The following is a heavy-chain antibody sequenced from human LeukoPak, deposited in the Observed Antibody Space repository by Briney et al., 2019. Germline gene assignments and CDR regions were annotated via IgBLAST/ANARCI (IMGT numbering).Heavy chain of an antibody. CDR1: GFTFSNYW. J-gene: IGHJ4*02. CDR3: TTGTWIQLWLADY. Sequence: GGSLRLSCAGSGFTFSNYWVHWVRQAPGKGLEWVGHIKTKTDGGTTGYAAPVKGRFTISRDDSKNTLYLQMNSLKTEDTALYYCTTGTWIQLWLADYWGQGTLVTVSS. V-gene: IGHV3-15*01. D-gene: IGHD5-18*01. CDR2: IKTKTDGGTT.